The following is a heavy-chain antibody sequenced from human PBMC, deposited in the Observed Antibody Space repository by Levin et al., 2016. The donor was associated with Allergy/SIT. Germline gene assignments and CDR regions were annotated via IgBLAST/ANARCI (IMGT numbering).Heavy chain of an antibody. CDR1: GGSIRSPGQY. CDR2: IYYRGTT. Sequence: SETLSLTCAVSGGSIRSPGQYWSWIRQPPGKGLEWIASIYYRGTTYYNPSLKSRVTISMDTSKSQFSLELTSVTAADRAVYYCARLGWRSGRNSYLDSELDYWGQGTLATVSS. CDR3: ARLGWRSGRNSYLDSELDY. V-gene: IGHV4-39*01. D-gene: IGHD6-19*01. J-gene: IGHJ4*02.